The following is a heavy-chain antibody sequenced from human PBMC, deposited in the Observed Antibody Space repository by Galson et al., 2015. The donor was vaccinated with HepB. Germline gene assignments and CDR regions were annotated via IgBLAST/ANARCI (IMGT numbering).Heavy chain of an antibody. V-gene: IGHV1-3*01. J-gene: IGHJ5*02. CDR2: INAGNGNT. D-gene: IGHD3-3*01. CDR3: ARVFGVAGTVYWFDP. Sequence: SVKVSCKASGYTFTSYAMHWVRQAPGQRLEWMGWINAGNGNTKYSQKFQGGVTITRDTSASTAYMELSSLRPEDTAVYYCARVFGVAGTVYWFDPWGQGTLVTVSS. CDR1: GYTFTSYA.